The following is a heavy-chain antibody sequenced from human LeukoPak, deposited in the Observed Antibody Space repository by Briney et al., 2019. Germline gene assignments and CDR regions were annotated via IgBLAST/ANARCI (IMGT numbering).Heavy chain of an antibody. Sequence: SQTLSLTCTVSGASISSGVSYWHWIRQPPGKGLEWIGYIYYSGSTYYNPSLKSRVTISVDTSKNQFSLKLSSVTAADTAVYYCARTKYSSSWYGPYWFDPWGQGTLVTVSS. CDR1: GASISSGVSY. D-gene: IGHD6-13*01. J-gene: IGHJ5*02. V-gene: IGHV4-30-4*01. CDR2: IYYSGST. CDR3: ARTKYSSSWYGPYWFDP.